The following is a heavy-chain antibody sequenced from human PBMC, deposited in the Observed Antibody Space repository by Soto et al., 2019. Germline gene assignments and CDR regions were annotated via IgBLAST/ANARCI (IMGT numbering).Heavy chain of an antibody. CDR3: AIQDDAFDI. J-gene: IGHJ3*02. Sequence: SETLSLTCTVSGVSIGSSDYFWGWIRQPPGKGLEWIGSFSSSGRTFHNPSLKSRLSMSVDTSKNQFSLKLGSVTAADTAVYYCAIQDDAFDIWGQGTMVTVSS. CDR1: GVSIGSSDYF. V-gene: IGHV4-39*01. CDR2: FSSSGRT.